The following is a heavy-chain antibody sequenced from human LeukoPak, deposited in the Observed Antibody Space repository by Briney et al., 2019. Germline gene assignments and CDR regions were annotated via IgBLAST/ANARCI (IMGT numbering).Heavy chain of an antibody. CDR1: GFTFSDYF. J-gene: IGHJ4*02. CDR2: ISGRGNYV. D-gene: IGHD6-13*01. CDR3: ARSGIGATEIDY. V-gene: IGHV3-11*06. Sequence: GGSLRLSCAASGFTFSDYFMCWVRQAPGKGLEWLSYISGRGNYVDYAESLKGRITISRDNAKNSLYLQMNSLRAEDTAVYYCARSGIGATEIDYWGQGTLVTVSS.